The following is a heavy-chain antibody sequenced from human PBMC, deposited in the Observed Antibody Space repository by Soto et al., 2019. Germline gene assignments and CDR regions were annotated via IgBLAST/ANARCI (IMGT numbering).Heavy chain of an antibody. D-gene: IGHD2-21*01. Sequence: SGGSLRLSCTTSGFTFENYAINWVRQAPGKGLEWVGLIRNQTYGGTPEYAASIKGRFTISRDDSNDIASLQMNRLYTEDSAVYYCTRAESPDTAYCYDYWGQGTLVTVSS. CDR2: IRNQTYGGTP. CDR3: TRAESPDTAYCYDY. V-gene: IGHV3-49*04. J-gene: IGHJ4*01. CDR1: GFTFENYA.